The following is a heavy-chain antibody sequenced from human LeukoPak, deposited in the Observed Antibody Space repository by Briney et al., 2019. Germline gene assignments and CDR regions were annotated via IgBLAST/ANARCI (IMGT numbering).Heavy chain of an antibody. J-gene: IGHJ4*02. V-gene: IGHV3-48*03. CDR3: ARGGYSGPSDY. D-gene: IGHD5-12*01. CDR1: GFTFRSYE. CDR2: ISNTGYTT. Sequence: GGSLRLSCEASGFTFRSYEMNWVRQAPGKGLEWVSYISNTGYTTYSADSVKGRFTISRDNAKNSLFLQMNSLRGEDTAVYYCARGGYSGPSDYWGQGTLVTVSS.